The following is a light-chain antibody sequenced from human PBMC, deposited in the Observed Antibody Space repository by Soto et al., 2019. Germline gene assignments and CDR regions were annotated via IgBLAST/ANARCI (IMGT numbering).Light chain of an antibody. Sequence: DIQMTQSPSSLSASVGDRVTITCQASQDISNYLNWYQQKPGKAPKLLIYDASNLETGVPSRFSGSGSGTDFTFTISSLQAEDIATYYCQQYDNLPLTFGGGTKAEIK. CDR2: DAS. CDR3: QQYDNLPLT. V-gene: IGKV1-33*01. CDR1: QDISNY. J-gene: IGKJ4*01.